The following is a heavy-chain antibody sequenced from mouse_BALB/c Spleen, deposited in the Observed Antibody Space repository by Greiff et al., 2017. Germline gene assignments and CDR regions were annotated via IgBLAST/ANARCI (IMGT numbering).Heavy chain of an antibody. V-gene: IGHV5-6-3*01. J-gene: IGHJ2*01. CDR3: ARIYYDYDDYFDY. Sequence: EVKLVESGGGLVQPGGSLKLSCAASGFTFSSYGMSWVRQTPDKRLELVATINSNGGSTYYPDSVKGRFTISRDNAKNTLYLQMSSLKSEDTAMYYCARIYYDYDDYFDYWGQGTTLTVSS. CDR1: GFTFSSYG. D-gene: IGHD2-4*01. CDR2: INSNGGST.